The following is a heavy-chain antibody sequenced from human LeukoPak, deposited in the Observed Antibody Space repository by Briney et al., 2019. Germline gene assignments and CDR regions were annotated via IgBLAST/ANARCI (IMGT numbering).Heavy chain of an antibody. V-gene: IGHV4-38-2*02. CDR2: IYHSGST. J-gene: IGHJ4*02. CDR3: ARTLHYYDSSGYYPFDY. D-gene: IGHD3-22*01. CDR1: GYSISSGYY. Sequence: PSETLSLTCTVSGYSISSGYYWGWIRQPPGKGLEWIGSIYHSGSTYYNPSLKSRVTISVDTSKNQFSLKLSSETAADTAVYYCARTLHYYDSSGYYPFDYWGQGTLVSVSS.